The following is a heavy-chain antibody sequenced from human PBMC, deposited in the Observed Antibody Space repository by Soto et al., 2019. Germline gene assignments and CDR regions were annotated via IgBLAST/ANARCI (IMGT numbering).Heavy chain of an antibody. CDR3: APWRGDGSSGFFGDYYGMDV. V-gene: IGHV3-48*02. CDR2: ISSSSTI. J-gene: IGHJ6*02. D-gene: IGHD5-18*01. CDR1: GFTFSSYS. Sequence: PGGSLRLSCAASGFTFSSYSMNWVRQSPGKGLEWVSYISSSSTIYYADSVKGRFTISRDNAKNSLYLQMNSLRDEDTAVYYCAPWRGDGSSGFFGDYYGMDVWGQGTTVTVSS.